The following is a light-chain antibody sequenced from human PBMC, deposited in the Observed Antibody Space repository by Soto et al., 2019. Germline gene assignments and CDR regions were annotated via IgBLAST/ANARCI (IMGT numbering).Light chain of an antibody. Sequence: QSALTQPASVSASPGQSITISCTGTSSDVGGYNHVSRYQQHPGKVPEVLIFDVTKRPSGVSNRFSGSKSGNTASLTISGLQAEDEADYYCGSYTSSNTVVFGGGTKLTVL. CDR3: GSYTSSNTVV. CDR1: SSDVGGYNH. J-gene: IGLJ2*01. CDR2: DVT. V-gene: IGLV2-14*03.